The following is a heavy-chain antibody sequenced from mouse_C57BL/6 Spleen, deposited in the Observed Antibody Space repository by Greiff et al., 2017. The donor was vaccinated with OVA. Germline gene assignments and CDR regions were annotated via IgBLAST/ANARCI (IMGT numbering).Heavy chain of an antibody. CDR1: GFTFSSYA. Sequence: EVQGVESGGGLVKPGGSLKLSCAASGFTFSSYAMSWVRQTPEKRLEWVATISDGGSYTYYPDNVKGRFTISRDNAKNNLYLQMSHLKSEDTAMYYCARDRGWLLRDFDVWGTGTTVTVSS. CDR3: ARDRGWLLRDFDV. V-gene: IGHV5-4*01. D-gene: IGHD2-3*01. J-gene: IGHJ1*03. CDR2: ISDGGSYT.